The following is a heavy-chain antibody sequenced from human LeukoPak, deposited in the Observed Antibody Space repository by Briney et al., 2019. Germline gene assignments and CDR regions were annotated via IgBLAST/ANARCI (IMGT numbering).Heavy chain of an antibody. CDR2: ISWNSGSI. V-gene: IGHV3-9*01. J-gene: IGHJ4*02. CDR3: AKGYDLGSGYIDY. Sequence: PGRSLRLSCAASGFTFDDYAMHWVRQAPGKGLEWVSGISWNSGSIGYADSVKGRFTISRDNAKNSLYLQMNSLRAEDTALYYCAKGYDLGSGYIDYWGQGNRVTVSA. D-gene: IGHD3-3*01. CDR1: GFTFDDYA.